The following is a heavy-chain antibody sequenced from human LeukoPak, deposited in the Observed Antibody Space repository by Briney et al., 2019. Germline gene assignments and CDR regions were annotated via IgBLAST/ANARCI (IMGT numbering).Heavy chain of an antibody. CDR3: VRAKGDY. Sequence: SETLSLTCTVSGGSISSSSYYWGWIRQPPGKGLEWIGYIYYSGSTNYNPSLKSRVTISVDTSKNQFSLKVTSVTAADTAVYYCVRAKGDYWGQGTLVTVSS. CDR2: IYYSGST. V-gene: IGHV4-61*05. CDR1: GGSISSSSYY. J-gene: IGHJ4*02.